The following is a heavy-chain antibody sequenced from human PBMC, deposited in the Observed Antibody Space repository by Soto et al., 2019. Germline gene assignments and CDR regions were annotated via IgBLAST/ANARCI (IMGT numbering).Heavy chain of an antibody. CDR3: ARRWSGIDF. J-gene: IGHJ4*02. CDR2: IHNSGIT. Sequence: WIRQPPGAGLEWIGYIHNSGITNYNPSLKSRVTISMDTSKNQFFLRLTSMTASYTAVYCCARRWSGIDFRGQ. D-gene: IGHD3-3*01. V-gene: IGHV4-61*07.